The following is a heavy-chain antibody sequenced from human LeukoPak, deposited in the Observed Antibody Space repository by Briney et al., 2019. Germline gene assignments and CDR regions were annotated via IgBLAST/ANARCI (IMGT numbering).Heavy chain of an antibody. CDR2: IIGGAGST. CDR3: AKTATPVVAAPYFDY. V-gene: IGHV3-23*01. D-gene: IGHD2-15*01. Sequence: PGGSLRLSCAASGFSFSSHGMSWVRQAPGKGLEWVSGIIGGAGSTYYADSVKGRFTISRDNSKNTLFLQMNSLRADDTAVYYCAKTATPVVAAPYFDYWGQGTLVTVSS. J-gene: IGHJ4*02. CDR1: GFSFSSHG.